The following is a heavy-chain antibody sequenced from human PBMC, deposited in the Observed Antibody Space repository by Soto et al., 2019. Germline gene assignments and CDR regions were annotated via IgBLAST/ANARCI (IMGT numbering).Heavy chain of an antibody. V-gene: IGHV3-66*01. CDR3: ASSNCISTSCRTYYYYYGMDV. CDR1: GFTVSSNY. Sequence: GGSLRLSCAASGFTVSSNYMSWVRQAPGKGLEWVSVIYSGGSTYYADSVKGRFTISRDNSKNTLYLQMNSLRAEDTAVYYCASSNCISTSCRTYYYYYGMDVWGQGTTVTVS. J-gene: IGHJ6*02. D-gene: IGHD2-2*01. CDR2: IYSGGST.